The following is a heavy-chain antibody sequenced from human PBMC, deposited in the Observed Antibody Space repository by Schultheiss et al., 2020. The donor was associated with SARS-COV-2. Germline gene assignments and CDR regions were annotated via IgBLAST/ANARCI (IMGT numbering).Heavy chain of an antibody. V-gene: IGHV4-31*03. CDR1: GGSISSGGYY. J-gene: IGHJ6*02. CDR2: IYYSGST. D-gene: IGHD6-13*01. Sequence: SQTLSLTCTVSGGSISSGGYYWSWIRQHPGKGLEWIGYIYYSGSTYYNPSLKSRVTISVDTSKNQFSLKLSSVTAADTAVYYCASSLNVPSYSSSWMWGGSYGMDVWGQGTTVTVSS. CDR3: ASSLNVPSYSSSWMWGGSYGMDV.